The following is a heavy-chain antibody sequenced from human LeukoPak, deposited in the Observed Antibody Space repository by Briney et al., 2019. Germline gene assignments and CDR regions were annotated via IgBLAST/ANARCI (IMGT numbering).Heavy chain of an antibody. D-gene: IGHD4-17*01. CDR2: ISYDGSNK. J-gene: IGHJ3*02. Sequence: GGSLRLSCAASGFTFSSYAMHWVRQAPGKGLEWVAVISYDGSNKYYADSVKGRFTISRDNSKNTLYLQMNSLRAEDTAVYYCAKKAYGDYDWFAFDIWGQGTMVTVSS. CDR3: AKKAYGDYDWFAFDI. V-gene: IGHV3-30*04. CDR1: GFTFSSYA.